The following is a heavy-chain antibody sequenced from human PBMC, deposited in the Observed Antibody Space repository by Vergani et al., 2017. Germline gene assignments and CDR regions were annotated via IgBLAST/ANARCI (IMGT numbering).Heavy chain of an antibody. CDR3: ARQEDIGSGRSGDWFDP. CDR2: IYYSGST. J-gene: IGHJ5*02. CDR1: GGSISSSSYY. Sequence: QLQLQESGPGLVKPSETLSLTCTVSGGSISSSSYYWGWIRQPPGKGLEWIGSIYYSGSTYYNPSLKSRVTISVDTSKNQFSLKLSSVTAADTAVYYCARQEDIGSGRSGDWFDPWGQGTLVTVSS. D-gene: IGHD2-15*01. V-gene: IGHV4-39*01.